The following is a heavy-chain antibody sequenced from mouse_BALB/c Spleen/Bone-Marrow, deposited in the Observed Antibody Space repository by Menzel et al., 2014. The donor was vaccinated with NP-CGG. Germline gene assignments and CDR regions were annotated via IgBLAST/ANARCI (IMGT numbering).Heavy chain of an antibody. D-gene: IGHD1-2*01. Sequence: VQLQQSGAELARPGASVKMSCTASGYTFPSYTIHWVKQRPGQGLEWIGYINPSSGYANYNQNFKDKATLTADKSSSTAYMQLSSLTSEDSAVFYCARGGLRLPYAMDYWGRGTSVTVSS. CDR2: INPSSGYA. V-gene: IGHV1-4*01. J-gene: IGHJ4*01. CDR1: GYTFPSYT. CDR3: ARGGLRLPYAMDY.